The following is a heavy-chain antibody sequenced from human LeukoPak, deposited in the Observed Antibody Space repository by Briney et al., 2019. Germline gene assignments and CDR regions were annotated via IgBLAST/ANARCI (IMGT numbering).Heavy chain of an antibody. D-gene: IGHD4-17*01. CDR3: AKESGRDYGDSYYYGMDV. J-gene: IGHJ6*02. CDR1: GFTFDDYA. Sequence: GRSLRLSCAASGFTFDDYAMHWVRQAPGKGLEWVSGISWNSDSIGYADSVKGRFTISRDNAKNSLYLQMNSLRTEDTALYYCAKESGRDYGDSYYYGMDVWGQGTTVTASS. CDR2: ISWNSDSI. V-gene: IGHV3-9*01.